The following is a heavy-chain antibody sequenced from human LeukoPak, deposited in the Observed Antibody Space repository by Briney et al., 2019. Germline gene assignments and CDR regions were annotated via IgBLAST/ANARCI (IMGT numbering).Heavy chain of an antibody. CDR3: ARENDYVKAY. D-gene: IGHD3-16*01. Sequence: PSETLSLPCTVSGGSISSSSYYWGWIRQPPGKGLEWIGSIYYSGSTYYNPSLKSRVTISVDTSKNQFSLKLSSVTAADTAVYYCARENDYVKAYWGQGTLVTVSS. CDR1: GGSISSSSYY. V-gene: IGHV4-39*02. CDR2: IYYSGST. J-gene: IGHJ4*02.